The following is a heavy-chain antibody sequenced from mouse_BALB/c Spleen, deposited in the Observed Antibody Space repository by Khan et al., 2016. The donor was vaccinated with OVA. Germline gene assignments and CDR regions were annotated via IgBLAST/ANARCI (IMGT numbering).Heavy chain of an antibody. CDR1: GFTFSTYG. CDR3: ARLAYFYDSEGFAY. J-gene: IGHJ3*01. V-gene: IGHV5-6*01. CDR2: VSTGGHYT. Sequence: EVQLQESGGDVVKPGGSLKLSCAASGFTFSTYGMSWVRQTPDKRLEWVATVSTGGHYTYSPDTVKGRFTISRDNAKYTLYLKMSMLKSEDTAMFYCARLAYFYDSEGFAYWGQGTLATVSA. D-gene: IGHD1-1*01.